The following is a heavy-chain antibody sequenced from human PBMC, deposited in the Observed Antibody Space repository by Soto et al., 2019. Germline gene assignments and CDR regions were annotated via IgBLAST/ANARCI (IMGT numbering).Heavy chain of an antibody. CDR3: VRDRSSGWFGQKNNWFDP. CDR1: GYSISRGYY. Sequence: PSETLSLTCAVSGYSISRGYYWGWIRQPPGKGLEWIGSTHYTGSTYYNPSLKSRVIISVDMSKNHLSLDMSRATAADTAVYYCVRDRSSGWFGQKNNWFDPWGQGALVTV. V-gene: IGHV4-38-2*02. D-gene: IGHD6-19*01. CDR2: THYTGST. J-gene: IGHJ5*02.